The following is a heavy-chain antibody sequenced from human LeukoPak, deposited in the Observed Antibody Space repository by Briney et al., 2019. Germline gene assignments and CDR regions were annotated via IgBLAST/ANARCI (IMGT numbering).Heavy chain of an antibody. CDR2: INPNSGDT. CDR3: ARIGLNSTGYYRLDY. CDR1: GYTFTGYY. D-gene: IGHD3-22*01. J-gene: IGHJ4*02. Sequence: GASVKVSCKTSGYTFTGYYLHWVRQAPGQGLEGMGWINPNSGDTTYTQKFQGRVTMTGDTSISTAYMELSRLMSDDTAVYYCARIGLNSTGYYRLDYWGQGTLVTVSS. V-gene: IGHV1-2*02.